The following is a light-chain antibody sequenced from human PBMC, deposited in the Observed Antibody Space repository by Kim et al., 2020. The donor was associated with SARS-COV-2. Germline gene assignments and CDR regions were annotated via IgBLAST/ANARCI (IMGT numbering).Light chain of an antibody. V-gene: IGKV1-27*01. CDR2: SAS. CDR1: LDISTY. CDR3: QKYSGVPLT. J-gene: IGKJ4*01. Sequence: ASVGDRVTITCRASLDISTYLAWYQQKPGKAPKLLIYSASTLQSGVPPRFSGSGSGTDFTLTISSLQPEDVATYYCQKYSGVPLTFGGGTKVDIK.